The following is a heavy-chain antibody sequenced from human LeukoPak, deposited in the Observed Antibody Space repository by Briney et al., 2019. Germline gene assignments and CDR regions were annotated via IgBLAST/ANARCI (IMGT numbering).Heavy chain of an antibody. CDR2: INPSGGST. V-gene: IGHV1-46*01. Sequence: ASVKVSCKGSAHTFTSYYLHCGRQAPGQGLEWMGIINPSGGSTSYAQRFQGRITLTRDTSTSTVYMELSSLRSEDTAVYYCASGRRGHFDYWGRGTLVTVSS. CDR1: AHTFTSYY. CDR3: ASGRRGHFDY. D-gene: IGHD3-10*01. J-gene: IGHJ2*01.